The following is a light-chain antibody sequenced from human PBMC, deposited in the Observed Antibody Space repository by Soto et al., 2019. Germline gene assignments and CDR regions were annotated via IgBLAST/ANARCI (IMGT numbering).Light chain of an antibody. CDR1: QSISTW. J-gene: IGKJ1*01. Sequence: DIQMTQSPSTLSASVGDRVTITCRASQSISTWLAWYQQKPGKAPKLLIYDASSLKSGVPSRFSGSGSGTEFTLTINSLQPDDLATYYCQQYYSYPWTFGQGTKVDIK. V-gene: IGKV1-5*01. CDR2: DAS. CDR3: QQYYSYPWT.